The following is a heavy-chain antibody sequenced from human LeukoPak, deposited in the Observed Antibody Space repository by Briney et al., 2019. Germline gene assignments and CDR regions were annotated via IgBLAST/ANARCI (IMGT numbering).Heavy chain of an antibody. J-gene: IGHJ5*02. Sequence: GSLRLSCAASGFTFSGYWMHWARQAPGKGLVWVACIKGDGSDTGYADSVKGRFTISRDNAKNMLYLQMNSLRVEDTAVYYCARDPRNKGFDPWGQGTLVTVSA. CDR1: GFTFSGYW. CDR2: IKGDGSDT. D-gene: IGHD1/OR15-1a*01. CDR3: ARDPRNKGFDP. V-gene: IGHV3-74*01.